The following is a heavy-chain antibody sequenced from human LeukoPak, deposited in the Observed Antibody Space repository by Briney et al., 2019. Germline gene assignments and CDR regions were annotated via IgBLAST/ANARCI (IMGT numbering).Heavy chain of an antibody. J-gene: IGHJ3*02. CDR1: GFTFDDYG. V-gene: IGHV3-20*04. Sequence: GGSLRLSCAASGFTFDDYGMSWVRQAPGKGLEWDSGINWNGGSTGYADSVKGRFTISRDNAKNSLYLQMNSLRAEDTALYYCARLSYSSSFKSNAFDIWGQGTMVTVSS. D-gene: IGHD6-13*01. CDR3: ARLSYSSSFKSNAFDI. CDR2: INWNGGST.